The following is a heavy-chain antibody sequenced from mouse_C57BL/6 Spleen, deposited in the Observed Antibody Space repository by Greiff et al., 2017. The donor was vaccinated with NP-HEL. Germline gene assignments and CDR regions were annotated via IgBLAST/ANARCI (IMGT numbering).Heavy chain of an antibody. Sequence: QVQLQQPGAELVKPGASVKMSCKASGYTFTSYWITWVKQRPGQGLEWIGDIYPGSGSTNYNEKFKSKATLTVDTSSSTAYMQLSSLTSEDSAVYYCARSTYSNWYFDVWGTGTTVTVSS. CDR1: GYTFTSYW. V-gene: IGHV1-55*01. D-gene: IGHD2-5*01. J-gene: IGHJ1*03. CDR3: ARSTYSNWYFDV. CDR2: IYPGSGST.